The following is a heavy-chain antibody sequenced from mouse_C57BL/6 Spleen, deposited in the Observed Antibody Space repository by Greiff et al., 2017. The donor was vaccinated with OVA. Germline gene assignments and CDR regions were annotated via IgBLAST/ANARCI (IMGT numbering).Heavy chain of an antibody. CDR3: SRRSNYGFDD. Sequence: EVQGVESGGGLVQPGGSLSLSCAASGFTFTDYYMSWVRQPPGKALEWLGFIRNKANGYTTEYSASVKGRFTISRDTSQSILYLPMNALRAEDSATYDCSRRSNYGFDDWGQGTTLTVSS. D-gene: IGHD2-5*01. CDR2: IRNKANGYTT. CDR1: GFTFTDYY. V-gene: IGHV7-3*01. J-gene: IGHJ2*01.